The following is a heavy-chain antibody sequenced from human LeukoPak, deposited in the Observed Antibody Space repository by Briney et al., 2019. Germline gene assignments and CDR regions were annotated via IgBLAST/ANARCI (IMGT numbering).Heavy chain of an antibody. CDR2: IIPIFGAA. CDR3: ARKLSSGSYMNY. Sequence: ASVKVSCKASGGTFSSYAISWVRQAPGQGVERMGGIIPIFGAANYAQKFQGRVTITADESTSTAYMELSSLRSEDTAVYYCARKLSSGSYMNYWGQGTLVTVSS. CDR1: GGTFSSYA. D-gene: IGHD1-26*01. V-gene: IGHV1-69*13. J-gene: IGHJ4*02.